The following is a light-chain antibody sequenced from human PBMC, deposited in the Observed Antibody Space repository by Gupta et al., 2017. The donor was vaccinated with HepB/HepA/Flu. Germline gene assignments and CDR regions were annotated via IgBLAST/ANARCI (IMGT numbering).Light chain of an antibody. CDR3: ASWDDSLSGVV. J-gene: IGLJ3*02. V-gene: IGLV1-47*01. CDR1: TSNIGSNY. Sequence: QSVLTQPPSASGTPEQRVTISCSGSTSNIGSNYVYWYQQLPGTAPKRLIYRSDQRPSGVPDRFSGSKSGTSASRAISGLRSGDEADDYCASWDDSLSGVVFGGGTKVTVL. CDR2: RSD.